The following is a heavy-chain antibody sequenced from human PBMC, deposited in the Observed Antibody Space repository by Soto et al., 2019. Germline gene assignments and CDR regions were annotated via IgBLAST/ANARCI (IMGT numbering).Heavy chain of an antibody. Sequence: QVQLVESGGGVVQPGRSLRLSCAASGFTFSSYAMHWVRQAPGKGLEWVAVISYDGSNKYHADSVKGRFTISRDNSKNTLYLQMNSLRAEDTAVYYCAISYYYYGMDVWGQGTTVTVSS. CDR3: AISYYYYGMDV. V-gene: IGHV3-30-3*01. CDR1: GFTFSSYA. CDR2: ISYDGSNK. J-gene: IGHJ6*02.